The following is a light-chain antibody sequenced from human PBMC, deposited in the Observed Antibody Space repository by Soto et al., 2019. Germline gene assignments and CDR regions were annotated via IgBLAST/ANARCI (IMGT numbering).Light chain of an antibody. CDR3: QQYGHSPYT. CDR2: HAS. V-gene: IGKV3-20*01. Sequence: EIVLTQSPGTLSLSPGESATLSCRASQSVDSSYLAWYQQKPGQAPRLLIYHASSRAPGIPDRFSGRGSGTDFTLTVTRLEPEDFAVYHCQQYGHSPYTFGLGTKLEIK. J-gene: IGKJ2*01. CDR1: QSVDSSY.